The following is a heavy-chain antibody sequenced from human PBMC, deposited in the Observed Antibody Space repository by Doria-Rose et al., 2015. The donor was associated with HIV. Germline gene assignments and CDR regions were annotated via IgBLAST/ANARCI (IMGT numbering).Heavy chain of an antibody. V-gene: IGHV2-26*01. CDR3: ARIKSSRWYHKYYFDF. CDR1: GVSLSSPGMG. CDR2: IFSDDEG. J-gene: IGHJ4*02. Sequence: QVTLKGSGPVLVKPTETLTLTCTVSGVSLSSPGMGVSWIRQPPGKALEWLANIFSDDEGSYKTSLKSRLAISRGTSKSQVVLPMTDMDPVDTATYYCARIKSSRWYHKYYFDFWGQGTLVIVSA. D-gene: IGHD6-13*01.